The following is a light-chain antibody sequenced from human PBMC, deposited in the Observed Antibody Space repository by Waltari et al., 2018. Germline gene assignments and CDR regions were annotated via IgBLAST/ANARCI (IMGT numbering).Light chain of an antibody. CDR2: EDT. CDR1: SSNIGSNY. J-gene: IGLJ7*01. CDR3: GTWDSSLSGAV. Sequence: QSVLTQPPSVSAAPGQRVTISCSGGSSNIGSNYVSWYRQFPGTAPKLLIYEDTGRPSGIPGRFSGSKSGTSATLDITGLQAGDEADHYCGTWDSSLSGAVFGGGTHLTVL. V-gene: IGLV1-51*02.